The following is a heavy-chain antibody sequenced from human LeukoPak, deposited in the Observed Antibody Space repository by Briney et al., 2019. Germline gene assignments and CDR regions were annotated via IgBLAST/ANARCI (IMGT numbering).Heavy chain of an antibody. Sequence: PGGSLRLSCAASGFTFSRYWMSWVRQAPGKGLEWVANIKRDGSEKYYVDSVKGRFTISRDNAKNSLYLQMNSLRAEDTAVYYCARDGRCSSTSCYWRVWGQGTLVTVSS. CDR2: IKRDGSEK. CDR1: GFTFSRYW. D-gene: IGHD2-2*01. J-gene: IGHJ4*02. V-gene: IGHV3-7*01. CDR3: ARDGRCSSTSCYWRV.